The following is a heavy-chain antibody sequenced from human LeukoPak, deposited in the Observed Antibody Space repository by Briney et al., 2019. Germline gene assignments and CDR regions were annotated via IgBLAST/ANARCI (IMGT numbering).Heavy chain of an antibody. CDR2: IYYSGST. CDR3: ARSFDYYDSSGYGYYYYYMDV. D-gene: IGHD3-22*01. J-gene: IGHJ6*03. V-gene: IGHV4-59*01. CDR1: GGSFSGYY. Sequence: SETLSLTCAVYGGSFSGYYWSWIRQPPGKGLEWIGYIYYSGSTNYNPSLKSRVTISVDTSKNQFSLKLSSVTAADTAVYYCARSFDYYDSSGYGYYYYYMDVWGKGTTVTVSS.